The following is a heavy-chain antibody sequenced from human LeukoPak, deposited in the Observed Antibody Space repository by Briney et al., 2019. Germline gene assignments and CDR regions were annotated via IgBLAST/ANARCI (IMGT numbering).Heavy chain of an antibody. CDR1: GFSFGTYS. V-gene: IGHV3-30*18. J-gene: IGHJ4*02. D-gene: IGHD3-10*01. CDR3: AKASVRGALY. Sequence: AGGSLRLSCVVSGFSFGTYSMHWARQVPGKGLEWVAVISYDGSNKYYADSVKGRFTISRDNSKNTLYLQMNSLRAEDTAVYYCAKASVRGALYWGQGTLVTVSS. CDR2: ISYDGSNK.